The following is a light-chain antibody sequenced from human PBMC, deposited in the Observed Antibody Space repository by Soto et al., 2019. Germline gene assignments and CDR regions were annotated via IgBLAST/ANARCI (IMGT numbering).Light chain of an antibody. CDR1: SSDVGDYNY. Sequence: QSVLTQPASVSGSPGQSITISCTGASSDVGDYNYVSWYQQHPGKAPKLMIYDVSNRPSGVSNRFSGSKSGNTASLTISGLQAEDEADYYCSSYTRSSTLVVFGGGTKLTVL. CDR2: DVS. J-gene: IGLJ2*01. V-gene: IGLV2-14*01. CDR3: SSYTRSSTLVV.